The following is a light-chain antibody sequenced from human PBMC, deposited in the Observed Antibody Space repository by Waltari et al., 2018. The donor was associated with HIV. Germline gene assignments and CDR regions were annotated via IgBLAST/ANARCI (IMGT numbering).Light chain of an antibody. CDR1: SSAVGSYNL. V-gene: IGLV2-23*02. J-gene: IGLJ2*01. Sequence: QSALTQPASVSGSFGQSLTISCTGTSSAVGSYNLVSWYQHHPGKAPKLIIYEVSKRPSGVSNRFSGSKSGNTASLTVSGLQAEDEADYYCCSYAGNSIPFGGGTKLTVL. CDR2: EVS. CDR3: CSYAGNSIP.